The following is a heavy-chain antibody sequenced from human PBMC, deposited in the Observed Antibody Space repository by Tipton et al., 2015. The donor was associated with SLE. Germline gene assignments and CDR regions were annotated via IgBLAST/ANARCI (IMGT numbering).Heavy chain of an antibody. Sequence: QLVQSGGGLVKPGGSLRLSCAASGFTFSDYYMSWIRQAQGKGLEWVSYISSSGSNIYYADSVKVRFTISRDNAKNSQYLQMDSLRAEDTAVYYCARGGATPYYYYYGMDVWGQGTTVTVSS. CDR3: ARGGATPYYYYYGMDV. D-gene: IGHD3-16*01. CDR2: ISSSGSNI. V-gene: IGHV3-11*01. J-gene: IGHJ6*02. CDR1: GFTFSDYY.